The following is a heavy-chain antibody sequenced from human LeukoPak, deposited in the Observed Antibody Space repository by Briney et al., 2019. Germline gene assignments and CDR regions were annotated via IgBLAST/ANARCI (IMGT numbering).Heavy chain of an antibody. D-gene: IGHD3-3*02. J-gene: IGHJ6*04. CDR1: GYTLTELS. Sequence: ASVKVSCKVSGYTLTELSMHWVRQAPGKGLEWMGGFDPEDGETIYAQKFQGRVTMTEDTSTDTAYMELSSLRSEDTAVYYCAIAHKGFLSPMRYGTDVWGKGTTVTVSS. CDR2: FDPEDGET. CDR3: AIAHKGFLSPMRYGTDV. V-gene: IGHV1-24*01.